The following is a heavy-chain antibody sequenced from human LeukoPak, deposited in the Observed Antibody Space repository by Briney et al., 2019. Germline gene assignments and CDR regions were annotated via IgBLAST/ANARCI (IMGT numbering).Heavy chain of an antibody. Sequence: TGGSLRLSCAASGFTFSSYAMSWVRQAPGKGLEWVSAISGSGGSTYYADSVKGRFTISRDNSKNTLYLQMNSLRAEDTAVYYCAKDWGNPYYYDSAITIGFDPWGQGTLVTVSS. J-gene: IGHJ5*02. V-gene: IGHV3-23*01. CDR1: GFTFSSYA. CDR2: ISGSGGST. D-gene: IGHD3-10*01. CDR3: AKDWGNPYYYDSAITIGFDP.